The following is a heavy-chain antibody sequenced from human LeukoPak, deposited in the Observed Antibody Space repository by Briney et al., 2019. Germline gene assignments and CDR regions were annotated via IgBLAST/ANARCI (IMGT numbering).Heavy chain of an antibody. V-gene: IGHV3-21*01. D-gene: IGHD6-19*01. CDR1: GFTFSSYS. CDR2: ISSSSSYI. J-gene: IGHJ3*02. Sequence: GGSLRLSCAASGFTFSSYSMNWVRQAPGKGLEWVSSISSSSSYIYYADSVKGRFTISRDNAKNSLYLQMNSLRAEDTAVYYCAKEGPWAVAGPDDAFDIWGQGTMVTVSS. CDR3: AKEGPWAVAGPDDAFDI.